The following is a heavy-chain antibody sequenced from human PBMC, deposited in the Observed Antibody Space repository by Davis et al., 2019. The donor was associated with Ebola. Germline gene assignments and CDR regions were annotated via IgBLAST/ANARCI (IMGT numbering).Heavy chain of an antibody. Sequence: ASVQVSCKASGYTFTSYGISWVRQAPGLGLEWMGWISAYNGNTKYAQKLQGRVTMNTDTSTRKAYMELGRLRSDDTAVYYCARAPDWGWGALLCWFWGQGTLVTVSS. CDR2: ISAYNGNT. CDR1: GYTFTSYG. D-gene: IGHD3-10*02. J-gene: IGHJ4*02. CDR3: ARAPDWGWGALLCWF. V-gene: IGHV1-18*01.